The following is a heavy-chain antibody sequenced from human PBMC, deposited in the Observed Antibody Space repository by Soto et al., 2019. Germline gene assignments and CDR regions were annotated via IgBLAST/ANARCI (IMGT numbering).Heavy chain of an antibody. Sequence: SETLSLTCTVSGGSISSYYWSWIRQPPGKGLEWIGYIYYSGSTNYNPSLKSRVTISVDTSKNQFSLKMSSVTAADTAVYYCARRKMTKVTHYMDVWGKGTTVTVS. CDR3: ARRKMTKVTHYMDV. CDR2: IYYSGST. D-gene: IGHD4-4*01. J-gene: IGHJ6*03. CDR1: GGSISSYY. V-gene: IGHV4-59*08.